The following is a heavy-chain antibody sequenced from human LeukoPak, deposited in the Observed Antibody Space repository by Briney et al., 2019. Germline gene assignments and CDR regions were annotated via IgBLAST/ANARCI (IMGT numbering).Heavy chain of an antibody. V-gene: IGHV4-39*01. J-gene: IGHJ2*01. Sequence: SETLSLTCTVSGGSISSSSYYRGWIRQPPGKGLEWIGSIYYTRSTYYNPSLKSRVTISVDTSKNQFSLKLTSVTAADTAVYYCARGVTMIVVVIHDWYFDLWGRGTLVTVSS. D-gene: IGHD3-22*01. CDR1: GGSISSSSYY. CDR2: IYYTRST. CDR3: ARGVTMIVVVIHDWYFDL.